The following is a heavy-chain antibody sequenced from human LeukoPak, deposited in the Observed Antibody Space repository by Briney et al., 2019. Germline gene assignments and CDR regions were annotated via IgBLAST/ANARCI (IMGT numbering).Heavy chain of an antibody. D-gene: IGHD1-26*01. CDR2: IYTGGST. Sequence: PGGSLRLSCAASGFTFSSYAMSWVRQAPGKGLEWVSVIYTGGSTYYADSVKGRFTISRDNSKNTLYLQMNSLRAEDTAVYYCTTTGGSYGAYYMDVWGKGATVTVSS. V-gene: IGHV3-53*01. CDR3: TTTGGSYGAYYMDV. J-gene: IGHJ6*03. CDR1: GFTFSSYA.